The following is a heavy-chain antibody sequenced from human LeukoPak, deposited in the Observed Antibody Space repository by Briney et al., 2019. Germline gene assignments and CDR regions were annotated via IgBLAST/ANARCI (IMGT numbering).Heavy chain of an antibody. V-gene: IGHV4-34*01. Sequence: PSETLSLTCAVHGGSFSGYYWSWIRQPPGKGLEWIGEINHSGSTNYNPSLKSRVTISVDTSKNQFSLKLSSVTAADTAVYYCARGWAFGSSWYVNYYYYMDVWGKGTTVTVSS. D-gene: IGHD6-13*01. J-gene: IGHJ6*03. CDR1: GGSFSGYY. CDR3: ARGWAFGSSWYVNYYYYMDV. CDR2: INHSGST.